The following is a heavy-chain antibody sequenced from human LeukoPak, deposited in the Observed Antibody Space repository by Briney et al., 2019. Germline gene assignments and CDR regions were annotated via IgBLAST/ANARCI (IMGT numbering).Heavy chain of an antibody. CDR2: INPSGGST. Sequence: ASVKVSCKASGYTFTSHYMNWVRQAPGQGLEWMGIINPSGGSTSYALKFQGRVTMTRDTSTSTVYMELSSLRSVDTAVYYCARDSSGYSGYDLYNWFDPWGQGTLVTVSS. J-gene: IGHJ5*02. V-gene: IGHV1-46*01. D-gene: IGHD5-12*01. CDR3: ARDSSGYSGYDLYNWFDP. CDR1: GYTFTSHY.